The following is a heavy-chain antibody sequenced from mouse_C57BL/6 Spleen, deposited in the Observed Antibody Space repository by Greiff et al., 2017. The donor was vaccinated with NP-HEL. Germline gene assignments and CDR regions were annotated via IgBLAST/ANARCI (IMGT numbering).Heavy chain of an antibody. CDR1: GFSLNSSN. CDR3: ARGTRSHWYFDV. V-gene: IGHV2-2*01. Sequence: QVQLQQSGPGLVQPSQNLSITCTVSGFSLNSSNVHWVRQSPGKGLEWLGVIWSGGSTDSTAAFISRLSISKDNSKRQVFFKMNSRQADDTAIYYCARGTRSHWYFDVWGTGTTVTVSS. J-gene: IGHJ1*03. D-gene: IGHD1-1*01. CDR2: IWSGGST.